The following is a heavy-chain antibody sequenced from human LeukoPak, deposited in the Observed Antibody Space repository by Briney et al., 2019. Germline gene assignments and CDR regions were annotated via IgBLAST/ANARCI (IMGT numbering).Heavy chain of an antibody. D-gene: IGHD3-3*01. CDR1: GGSISSSSYY. V-gene: IGHV4-39*07. CDR2: IYYSGST. Sequence: SETLSLTCTVSGGSISSSSYYWGWIRQPPGKGLEWIGSIYYSGSTYYNPSLKSRVTISVDTSKNQFSLKLSSVTAADTAVYYCARATYYDFWSGYPPVYYYYYMDVWGKGTTVTVSS. CDR3: ARATYYDFWSGYPPVYYYYYMDV. J-gene: IGHJ6*03.